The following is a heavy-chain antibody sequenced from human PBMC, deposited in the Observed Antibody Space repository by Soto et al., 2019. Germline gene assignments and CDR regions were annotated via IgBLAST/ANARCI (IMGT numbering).Heavy chain of an antibody. CDR3: ARGLVRGVIRWFDP. J-gene: IGHJ5*02. CDR1: GGSFSGYY. V-gene: IGHV4-34*01. CDR2: INHSGST. Sequence: SETLSLTCAVYGGSFSGYYWSWIRQPPGKGLEWIGEINHSGSTNYNPSLKSRVTISVDTSKNQFSLKLSSVTAADTAVYYCARGLVRGVIRWFDPWGRGTLVTVSS. D-gene: IGHD3-10*02.